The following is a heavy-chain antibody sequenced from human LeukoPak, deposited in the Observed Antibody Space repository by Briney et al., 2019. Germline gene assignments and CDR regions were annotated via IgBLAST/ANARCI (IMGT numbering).Heavy chain of an antibody. CDR1: GFTFSSYG. Sequence: GGSLRLSCAASGFTFSSYGMHWVRQAPGKGLEWVAFIRYDGSNKYYADSVKGRFTISRDNSKNTLYLQMNSLRAEDTAVYYCAREIPRGYCSSTSCYVDYWGQGTLVTVSS. J-gene: IGHJ4*02. CDR3: AREIPRGYCSSTSCYVDY. CDR2: IRYDGSNK. V-gene: IGHV3-30*02. D-gene: IGHD2-2*01.